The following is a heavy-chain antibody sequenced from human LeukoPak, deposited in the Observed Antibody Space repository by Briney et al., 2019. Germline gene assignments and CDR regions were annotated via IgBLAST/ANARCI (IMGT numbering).Heavy chain of an antibody. CDR3: ARGKWYGSGLYYYYMDV. V-gene: IGHV4-34*01. CDR1: GGSFSGYY. J-gene: IGHJ6*03. Sequence: SETLSLTCAVYGGSFSGYYWSWIRQPPGKGLEWIGEINHSGSTNYNPSLKSRVTISVGTSKNQFSLKLSSVTAADTAVYYCARGKWYGSGLYYYYMDVWGKGTTVTVSS. CDR2: INHSGST. D-gene: IGHD3-10*01.